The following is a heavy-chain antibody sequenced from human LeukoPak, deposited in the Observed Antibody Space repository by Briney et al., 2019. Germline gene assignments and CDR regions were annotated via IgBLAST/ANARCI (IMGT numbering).Heavy chain of an antibody. CDR1: GSTFSSYA. CDR3: AKDRGCSTSCYGEPDDAFDI. CDR2: ISGSGGST. J-gene: IGHJ3*02. Sequence: GGSLRLSCAASGSTFSSYAMSWVRQAPGKGLEWVSAISGSGGSTYYADSVKGLFTISRDNSKNTLYLQMNSLRAEDTAVYYCAKDRGCSTSCYGEPDDAFDIWGQGTMVTVSS. V-gene: IGHV3-23*01. D-gene: IGHD2-2*01.